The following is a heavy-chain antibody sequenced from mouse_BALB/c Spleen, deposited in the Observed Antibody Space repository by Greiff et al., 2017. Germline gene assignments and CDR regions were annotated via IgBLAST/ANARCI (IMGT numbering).Heavy chain of an antibody. CDR1: GYSFTGYY. CDR2: INPYNGAT. CDR3: ARWDGNWYFDV. V-gene: IGHV1-31*01. J-gene: IGHJ1*01. Sequence: VQLQQSGPELVKPGASVKISCKASGYSFTGYYMHWVKQSHVKSLEWIGRINPYNGATSYNQNFKDKASLTVDKSSSTAYMELHSLTSEDSAVYYCARWDGNWYFDVWGAGTTVTVSS. D-gene: IGHD2-1*01.